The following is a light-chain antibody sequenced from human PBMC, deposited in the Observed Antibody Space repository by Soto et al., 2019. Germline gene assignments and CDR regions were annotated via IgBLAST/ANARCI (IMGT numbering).Light chain of an antibody. J-gene: IGLJ2*01. Sequence: QSALTQPASVSGSPGQSITLSCAGTINDIGSYNYVSWFQQHPGKAPKLIIYEVTHRPSGISTRFSGSKSGNTASLTISGLQAEDEADYYCSSYAGSNNVLFGGGTKLTVL. V-gene: IGLV2-14*01. CDR3: SSYAGSNNVL. CDR2: EVT. CDR1: INDIGSYNY.